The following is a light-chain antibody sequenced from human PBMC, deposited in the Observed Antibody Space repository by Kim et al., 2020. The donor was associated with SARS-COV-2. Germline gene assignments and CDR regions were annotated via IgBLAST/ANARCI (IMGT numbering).Light chain of an antibody. V-gene: IGLV3-21*03. CDR3: QVWDYNSDHVV. CDR2: DDR. J-gene: IGLJ3*02. CDR1: NIGSKS. Sequence: APGKTVRITCEGDNIGSKSVHWYQQKPGQAPVLVVYDDRDRPSGIPERFSGSNSGTTATLTITKVEAGDEADYYCQVWDYNSDHVVFGGGTQLTVL.